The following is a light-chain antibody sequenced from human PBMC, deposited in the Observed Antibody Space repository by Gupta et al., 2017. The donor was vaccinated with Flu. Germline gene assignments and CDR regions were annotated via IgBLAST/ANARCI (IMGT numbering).Light chain of an antibody. V-gene: IGKV1-27*01. CDR3: QKDNNSPWT. Sequence: DIQMTQSPSSLSASVGDRVTITCRASQDISNHLAWYQQKAGETPKLLIYSASTLQLGVPSRFSGSGSGADFTLTISNLQTEDVATYYCQKDNNSPWTFGQGTKVEI. CDR1: QDISNH. J-gene: IGKJ1*01. CDR2: SAS.